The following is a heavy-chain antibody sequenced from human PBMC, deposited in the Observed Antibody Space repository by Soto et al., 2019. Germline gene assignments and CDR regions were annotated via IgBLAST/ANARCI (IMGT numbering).Heavy chain of an antibody. D-gene: IGHD2-15*01. CDR3: AKRQYCSGGSCYYYYYGMDV. CDR2: ISYDGSNK. CDR1: GFTFSSYG. V-gene: IGHV3-30*18. Sequence: PGGALRLSCAASGFTFSSYGMHWVRQAPGKGLEWVAVISYDGSNKYYADSVKGRFTISRDNSKNTLYLQMNSLRAEDTAVYYCAKRQYCSGGSCYYYYYGMDVCGQGTTVTVSS. J-gene: IGHJ6*02.